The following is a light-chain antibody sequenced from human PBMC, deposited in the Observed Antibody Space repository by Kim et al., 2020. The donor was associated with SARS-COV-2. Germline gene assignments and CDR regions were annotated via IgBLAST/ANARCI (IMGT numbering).Light chain of an antibody. J-gene: IGKJ4*01. CDR3: QQYNDFSGLT. V-gene: IGKV1-39*01. CDR2: AAS. Sequence: DIQMTQSPSSLSASVEDRVTVTCRASQTISKYLNWYQQKPGKAPKLLIYAASSLQSGVPSRFSGSGSGTDFTLTISGLEPDDFATYFCQQYNDFSGLTFGGGTKVDIK. CDR1: QTISKY.